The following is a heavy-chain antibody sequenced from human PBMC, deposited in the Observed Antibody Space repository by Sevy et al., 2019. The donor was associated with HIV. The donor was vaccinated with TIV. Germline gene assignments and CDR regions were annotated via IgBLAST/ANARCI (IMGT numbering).Heavy chain of an antibody. D-gene: IGHD1-20*01. J-gene: IGHJ4*02. CDR3: ARHILGITETMDC. CDR1: GGSISSSNYY. Sequence: SETLSLTCTVSGGSISSSNYYWGWIRQPPGKGLEWIGSIYYSGSTYYNPSLTSRVTVSVDTSKNQFSLKLSSVTAADTAMYFCARHILGITETMDCWGQGTLVTVSS. CDR2: IYYSGST. V-gene: IGHV4-39*01.